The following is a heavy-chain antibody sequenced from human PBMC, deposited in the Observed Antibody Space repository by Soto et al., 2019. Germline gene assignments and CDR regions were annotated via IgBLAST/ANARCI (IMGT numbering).Heavy chain of an antibody. CDR3: ARGGPGSRSNN. D-gene: IGHD1-1*01. Sequence: QVQLVQSGAEVKKPGSSVKVSCRASGGTFNNYVVTWVRQAPGQGLEWVGWINTIFGITNYAQNLEGRVTITEDESTTTVHMEMTSLTSDDTVVYFCARGGPGSRSNNWGQGTLVNVSS. J-gene: IGHJ1*01. CDR2: INTIFGIT. V-gene: IGHV1-69*01. CDR1: GGTFNNYV.